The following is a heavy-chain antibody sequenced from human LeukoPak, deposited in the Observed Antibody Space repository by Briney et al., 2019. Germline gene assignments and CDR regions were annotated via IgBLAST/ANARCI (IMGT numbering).Heavy chain of an antibody. CDR3: AKAIVSGSSKADYYYGMDV. D-gene: IGHD3-16*01. J-gene: IGHJ6*02. Sequence: GGSLRLSCAASGFTFDDYAMHWVRQAPGKGLEWVSGISWNSGSIGYADSVKGRFTISRDNAKNSLYLQMNSLRAGDTALYYCAKAIVSGSSKADYYYGMDVWGQGTTVTVSS. V-gene: IGHV3-9*01. CDR1: GFTFDDYA. CDR2: ISWNSGSI.